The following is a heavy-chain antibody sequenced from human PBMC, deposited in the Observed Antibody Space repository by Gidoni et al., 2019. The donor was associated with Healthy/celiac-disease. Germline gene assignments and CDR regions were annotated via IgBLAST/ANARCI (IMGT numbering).Heavy chain of an antibody. CDR1: GGSISSGGYY. D-gene: IGHD3-10*01. V-gene: IGHV4-31*03. Sequence: QVQLQESGPGLVKPSQTLSLTCTVSGGSISSGGYYWSWIRQHPGKGLEWIGYIYYSGSTYYNPSLKSRVTISVDTSKNQFSLKLSSVTAADTAVYYCARDSGGRGVLWFGEPLNADAFDIWGQGTMVTVSS. CDR2: IYYSGST. J-gene: IGHJ3*02. CDR3: ARDSGGRGVLWFGEPLNADAFDI.